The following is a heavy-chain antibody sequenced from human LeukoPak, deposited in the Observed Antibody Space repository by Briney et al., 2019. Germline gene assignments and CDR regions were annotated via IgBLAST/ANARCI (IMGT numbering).Heavy chain of an antibody. CDR2: ISSGGNT. Sequence: GGSLRLSCAASGFIVSSNYMSWVHQAPGKGLEWVSVISSGGNTYYADSVKGRFTISRDISKNTLHLQMNGLRAEDTAVHYCARDWDYWGQGTLVTVSS. CDR3: ARDWDY. V-gene: IGHV3-53*01. J-gene: IGHJ4*02. CDR1: GFIVSSNY.